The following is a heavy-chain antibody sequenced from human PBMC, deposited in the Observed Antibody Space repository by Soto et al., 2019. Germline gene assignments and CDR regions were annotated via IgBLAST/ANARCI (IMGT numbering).Heavy chain of an antibody. CDR2: ILHDETP. V-gene: IGHV3-23*01. Sequence: PRLSCAASGFTFSTYAMTWVRQAPGRGLEWVSTILHDETPFYTDSVKGRFTISRDNVRGTLYLQINGLRVEDAALYFCGKDLFPTSGQRFFFESWGQGSLVTVSS. CDR1: GFTFSTYA. J-gene: IGHJ4*02. D-gene: IGHD2-8*02. CDR3: GKDLFPTSGQRFFFES.